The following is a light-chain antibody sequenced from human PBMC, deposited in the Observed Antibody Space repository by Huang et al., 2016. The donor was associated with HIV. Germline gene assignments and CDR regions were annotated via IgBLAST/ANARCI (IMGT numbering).Light chain of an antibody. Sequence: DIQMTQSPSSLSASVGDRVTITCRASQSISAYLTWYQQKPGKAPKLLIYGESTLQSGVPSRFSGSGSGTDFTLTINSLQPEDFATYYCQKSYTTPLTFGGGTKVEI. CDR1: QSISAY. V-gene: IGKV1-39*01. CDR3: QKSYTTPLT. CDR2: GES. J-gene: IGKJ4*01.